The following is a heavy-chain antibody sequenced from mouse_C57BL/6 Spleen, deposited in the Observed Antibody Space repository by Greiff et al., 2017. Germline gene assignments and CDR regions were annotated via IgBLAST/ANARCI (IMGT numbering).Heavy chain of an antibody. V-gene: IGHV5-16*01. CDR2: INYDGSST. Sequence: DVQLVESEGGLVQPGSSMKLSCTASGFTFSDYYMAWVRQVPEKGLEWVANINYDGSSTYYLDSLKSRFIISRDNAKNILYLQMSSLKSEDTATYYCARGDGYDYWGQGTTLTVSS. CDR3: ARGDGYDY. J-gene: IGHJ2*01. D-gene: IGHD2-3*01. CDR1: GFTFSDYY.